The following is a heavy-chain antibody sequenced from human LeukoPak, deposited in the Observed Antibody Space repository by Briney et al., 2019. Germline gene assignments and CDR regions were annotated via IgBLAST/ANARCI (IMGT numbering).Heavy chain of an antibody. CDR2: VYFNGNT. J-gene: IGHJ3*02. CDR1: GGSIRSTSYY. CDR3: ARYGLLGLSEINAFDI. D-gene: IGHD2-2*01. Sequence: SETLSLTCTVSGGSIRSTSYYWGWIRQPPGKGLEWIGSVYFNGNTYYNPSLKSRVTISVDRSKNQFSLNLNSVTAADTAVYYCARYGLLGLSEINAFDIWGQGTMVTVSS. V-gene: IGHV4-39*07.